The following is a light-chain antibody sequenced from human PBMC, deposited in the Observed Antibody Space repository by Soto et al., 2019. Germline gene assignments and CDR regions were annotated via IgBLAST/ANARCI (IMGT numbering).Light chain of an antibody. CDR3: QTWGTGSAIVV. CDR2: VNSGGSH. V-gene: IGLV4-69*01. J-gene: IGLJ7*01. Sequence: QSVLTQSPSASASLGASVKLTCTLSSGHSNYAIAWHQQQPEKGPRYLMKVNSGGSHIKGDGIPDRFSGSSSGAERYLFISSPQSEVEADYYCQTWGTGSAIVVFGGGTQLTVL. CDR1: SGHSNYA.